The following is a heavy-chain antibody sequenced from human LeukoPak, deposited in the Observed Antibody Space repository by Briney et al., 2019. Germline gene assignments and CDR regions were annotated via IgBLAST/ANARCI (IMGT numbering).Heavy chain of an antibody. CDR1: GFTFSNYS. CDR2: ISSSGSTI. D-gene: IGHD6-13*01. J-gene: IGHJ4*02. V-gene: IGHV3-48*04. CDR3: ASPLVLLGYY. Sequence: GGSLRLSCAASGFTFSNYSMNWVRQAPGKGLEWVSYISSSGSTIYYADSVKGRFTISRDNAKNSLYLQMNSLRAEDTAVYYCASPLVLLGYYWGQGTLVTVSS.